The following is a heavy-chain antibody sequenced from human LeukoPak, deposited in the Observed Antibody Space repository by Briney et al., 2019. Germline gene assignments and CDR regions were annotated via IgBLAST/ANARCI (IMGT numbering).Heavy chain of an antibody. D-gene: IGHD2-15*01. CDR2: ISYVGSNK. J-gene: IGHJ3*02. CDR1: GFTFSSYG. CDR3: AKIVRDDAFDI. Sequence: PGGSLRLSCAASGFTFSSYGMHWVRQAPGKGLEWVAVISYVGSNKYYADSVKGRFTISRDNSKNTLYLQMNSLRAEDTAVYYCAKIVRDDAFDIWGQGTMVTVSS. V-gene: IGHV3-30*18.